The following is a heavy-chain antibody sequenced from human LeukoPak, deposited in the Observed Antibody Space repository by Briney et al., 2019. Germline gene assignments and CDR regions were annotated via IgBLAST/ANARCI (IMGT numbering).Heavy chain of an antibody. D-gene: IGHD6-13*01. CDR3: AKSLSHSSSWYPSHFDY. V-gene: IGHV3-23*01. Sequence: GGSLRLSCAASGFTINSHGISWVRHTPGKGLEWVSGISGSGGTTYYADSVKGRFTISRDNSKNTLYLQMNSLRAEDTAVYYCAKSLSHSSSWYPSHFDYWGQGTLVTVSS. J-gene: IGHJ4*02. CDR1: GFTINSHG. CDR2: ISGSGGTT.